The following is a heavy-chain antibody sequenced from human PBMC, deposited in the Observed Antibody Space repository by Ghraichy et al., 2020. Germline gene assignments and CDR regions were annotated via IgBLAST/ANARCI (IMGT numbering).Heavy chain of an antibody. V-gene: IGHV4-39*07. CDR1: GDSISSCCYY. Sequence: SETLSLTCTVSGDSISSCCYYWGWIRQPPGKGLEWIGSLHCSGTTYYNPSLKSRVTISVDTSKNQFSLKLSSVTAADTAVYYCASSPDWVDWAVVWGQGTLVTVSS. CDR3: ASSPDWVDWAVV. CDR2: LHCSGTT. D-gene: IGHD2-21*01. J-gene: IGHJ4*02.